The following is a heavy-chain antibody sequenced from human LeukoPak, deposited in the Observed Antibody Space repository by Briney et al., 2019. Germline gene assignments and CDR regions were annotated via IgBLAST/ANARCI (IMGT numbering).Heavy chain of an antibody. CDR1: GYSFTGYY. Sequence: ASVKVSCKASGYSFTGYYMHWVRQAPGQGLEWMGWINPNSGDTNYAQKFQGRVTLTRDTSINTVHMELSRLRSDDTAVYYCIIMIRGVISLRDDYWGQGTLVTVSS. D-gene: IGHD3-10*01. V-gene: IGHV1-2*02. CDR2: INPNSGDT. CDR3: IIMIRGVISLRDDY. J-gene: IGHJ4*02.